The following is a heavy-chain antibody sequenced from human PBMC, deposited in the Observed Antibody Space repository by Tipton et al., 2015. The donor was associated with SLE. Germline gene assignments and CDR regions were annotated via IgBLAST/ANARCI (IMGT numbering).Heavy chain of an antibody. D-gene: IGHD6-13*01. CDR3: ASCIAAAGLDY. CDR1: GGSFSGYY. Sequence: TLSLTYAVYGGSFSGYYWSWIRQPPGKGLEWIGEINHSGSTNYNPSLKSRVTISVDTSKNQFSLKLSSVTAADTAVYYCASCIAAAGLDYWGQGTLVTVSS. CDR2: INHSGST. V-gene: IGHV4-34*01. J-gene: IGHJ4*02.